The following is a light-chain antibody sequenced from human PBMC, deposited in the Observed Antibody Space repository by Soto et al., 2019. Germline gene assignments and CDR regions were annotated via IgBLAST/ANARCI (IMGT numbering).Light chain of an antibody. Sequence: DIQMTQSPSTLSASVGDRVTITCRASQSISTWLAWYQQKPGKAPKLLIYKASSLEGGVPSRFGGSGSGTLFNITISSLHPDDFATYYCQQYNTYPLTFCGGTMVDIK. CDR1: QSISTW. J-gene: IGKJ4*01. V-gene: IGKV1-5*03. CDR2: KAS. CDR3: QQYNTYPLT.